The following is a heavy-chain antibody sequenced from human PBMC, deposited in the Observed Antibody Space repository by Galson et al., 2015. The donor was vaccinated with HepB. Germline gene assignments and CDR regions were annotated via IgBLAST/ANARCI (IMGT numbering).Heavy chain of an antibody. Sequence: SLRLSCAASGFTFSSYGMHWVRQAPGKGLEWVAVISYDGSNKYYADSVKGRFTISRDNSKNTLYLQMNSLRTEDTAVYYCASARYSSGWCFDYWGQGTLVTVSS. D-gene: IGHD6-19*01. J-gene: IGHJ4*02. V-gene: IGHV3-30*03. CDR2: ISYDGSNK. CDR1: GFTFSSYG. CDR3: ASARYSSGWCFDY.